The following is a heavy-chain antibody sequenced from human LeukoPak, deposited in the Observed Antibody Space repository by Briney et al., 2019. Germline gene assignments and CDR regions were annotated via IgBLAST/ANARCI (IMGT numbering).Heavy chain of an antibody. CDR2: INPSGGST. CDR3: ASSSWLYNWFDP. D-gene: IGHD6-13*01. CDR1: GYTFTSYY. Sequence: ASVKVSCKASGYTFTSYYMHWVRQAPGQGLEWMGIINPSGGSTSYAQKFQGRVTMTRDTSTSTVYMELSSLRSEDTAVYYCASSSWLYNWFDPWGQGTLVTVSS. J-gene: IGHJ5*02. V-gene: IGHV1-46*01.